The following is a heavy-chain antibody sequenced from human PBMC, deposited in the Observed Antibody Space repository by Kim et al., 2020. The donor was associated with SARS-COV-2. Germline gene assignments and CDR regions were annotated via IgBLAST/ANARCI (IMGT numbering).Heavy chain of an antibody. CDR3: ARIYSSGWHDAFDI. CDR1: GGTFSSYA. D-gene: IGHD6-19*01. J-gene: IGHJ3*02. V-gene: IGHV1-69*13. CDR2: IIPIFGTA. Sequence: SVKVSCKASGGTFSSYAISWVRQAPGQGLEWMGGIIPIFGTANYAQKFQGRVTITADESTSTAYMELSSLRSEDTAVYYCARIYSSGWHDAFDIWGQGTMVTVSS.